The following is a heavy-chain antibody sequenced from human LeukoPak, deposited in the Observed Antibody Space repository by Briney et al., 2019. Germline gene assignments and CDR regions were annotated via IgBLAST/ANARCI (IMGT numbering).Heavy chain of an antibody. D-gene: IGHD6-19*01. CDR3: ARDALRFGSGWYSAFDI. CDR1: GGGSISSSNHY. CDR2: INYSGST. J-gene: IGHJ3*02. Sequence: SETLSLTCIVSGGGSISSSNHYWGWIRQPPGKGLEWIGSINYSGSTQYNPSLKSRVTISVDTSKNQFSLKLSSVTAADTAVYYCARDALRFGSGWYSAFDIWGQGTMVTVSS. V-gene: IGHV4-39*07.